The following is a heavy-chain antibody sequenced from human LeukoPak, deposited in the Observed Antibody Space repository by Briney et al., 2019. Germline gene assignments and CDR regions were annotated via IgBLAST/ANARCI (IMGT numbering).Heavy chain of an antibody. J-gene: IGHJ5*02. V-gene: IGHV4-4*09. CDR2: IYINGDT. CDR3: AKAARTFAS. Sequence: TETLSLTCTVSGDSISSFYWSWIRQAPGKGLECIGFIYINGDTSYNPSLKGRATLSLDTSKNQFSLRLTSVTAADTAVYYCAKAARTFASWGPGTLVTVSS. D-gene: IGHD1-7*01. CDR1: GDSISSFY.